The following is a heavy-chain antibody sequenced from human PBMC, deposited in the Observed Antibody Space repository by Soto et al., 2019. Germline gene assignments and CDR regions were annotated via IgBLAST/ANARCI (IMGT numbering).Heavy chain of an antibody. Sequence: GESLKISCKGSGYSFTSYWIGWVRQMPGKGLEWMGIIYPGDSDTRYSPYFQGQVTISADKSISTAYLQWSSLKASDTAMYYCARRYSSSWYGENFDYWGQGTLVTVSS. V-gene: IGHV5-51*01. CDR2: IYPGDSDT. CDR1: GYSFTSYW. J-gene: IGHJ4*02. D-gene: IGHD6-13*01. CDR3: ARRYSSSWYGENFDY.